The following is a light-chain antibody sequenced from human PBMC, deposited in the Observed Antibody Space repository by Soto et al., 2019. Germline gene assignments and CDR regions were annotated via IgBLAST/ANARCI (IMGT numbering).Light chain of an antibody. CDR3: QQYNNRPPFT. J-gene: IGKJ3*01. CDR1: QSVSSN. V-gene: IGKV3-15*01. CDR2: GAS. Sequence: EIVMTQSPATLSVSPGERATLSCRASQSVSSNLAWYQQKPGQAPRLLIYGASTRATGIPARFSGSGSGTEFTLTISSLQSEDLAVYDCQQYNNRPPFTFGPGTKVDIK.